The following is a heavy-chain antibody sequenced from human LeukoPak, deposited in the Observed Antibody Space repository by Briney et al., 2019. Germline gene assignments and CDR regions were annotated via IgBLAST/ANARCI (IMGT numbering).Heavy chain of an antibody. CDR2: IYSGGST. CDR1: GFTVTSNY. J-gene: IGHJ4*02. D-gene: IGHD5-18*01. V-gene: IGHV3-66*01. Sequence: GGSLRLSCAASGFTVTSNYMSWVRQAPGKGLEWVSVIYSGGSTYYADSVKGRFTISRDNSKNTLHLQMNSLRAEDTAVYCCAGGSGYSYVSPFDYWGQGNLVTVSS. CDR3: AGGSGYSYVSPFDY.